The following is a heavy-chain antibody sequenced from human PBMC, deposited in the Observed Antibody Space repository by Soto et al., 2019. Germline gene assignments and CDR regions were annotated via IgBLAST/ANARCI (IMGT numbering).Heavy chain of an antibody. D-gene: IGHD3-9*01. CDR2: ISGSGGST. CDR1: GFTFSSYA. CDR3: AKDKGLRYFDWLLDNDAFDI. J-gene: IGHJ3*02. Sequence: GGSLRLSCAASGFTFSSYAMSWVRQAPWKGLEWVSAISGSGGSTYYADSVRGRFTISRDNSKNTLYLQMNSLRAEDTAVYYCAKDKGLRYFDWLLDNDAFDIWGQGTMVTVSS. V-gene: IGHV3-23*01.